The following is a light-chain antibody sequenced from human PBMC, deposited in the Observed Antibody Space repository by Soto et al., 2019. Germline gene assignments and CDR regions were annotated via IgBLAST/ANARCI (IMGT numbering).Light chain of an antibody. J-gene: IGKJ1*01. CDR1: QSVSSN. V-gene: IGKV3-15*01. Sequence: EIVMTQSPATLSVSPGERATLSCRASQSVSSNLAWYQQKPGQAPRLLIYGASTRATGIPARFGGSGSGTEFTLTIRSLQSEDFAVYYCQQYNNWPPWTFGQGTKVEIK. CDR3: QQYNNWPPWT. CDR2: GAS.